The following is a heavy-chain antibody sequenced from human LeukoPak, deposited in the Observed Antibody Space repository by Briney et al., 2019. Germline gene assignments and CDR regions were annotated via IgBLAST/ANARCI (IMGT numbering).Heavy chain of an antibody. J-gene: IGHJ4*02. V-gene: IGHV4-39*01. D-gene: IGHD3-10*01. Sequence: PSETLSLTCNVSGGSISDNDYSWDWIRQPPGKGLEWMGCIHYSGTTYSNPSPKSRISISVDTSKSQFSLKLRSVTAADTAVYYCARRYYFVSGSYYPFDFWGQGTLVTVSS. CDR1: GGSISDNDYS. CDR3: ARRYYFVSGSYYPFDF. CDR2: IHYSGTT.